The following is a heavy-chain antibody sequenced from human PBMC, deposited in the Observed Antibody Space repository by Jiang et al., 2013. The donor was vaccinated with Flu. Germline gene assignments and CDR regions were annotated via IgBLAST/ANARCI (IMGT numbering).Heavy chain of an antibody. V-gene: IGHV7-4-1*02. CDR2: INTNTGNP. CDR3: ARGGRVVVAATLWADDGDGEDDAFDI. CDR1: GYTFTSYA. Sequence: MQSGSELKKPGASVKVSCKASGYTFTSYAMNWVRQAPGQGLEWMGWINTNTGNPTYAQGFTGRFVFSLDTSVSTAYLQISSLKAEDTAVYYCARGGRVVVAATLWADDGDGEDDAFDIWGQGTMVTVSS. D-gene: IGHD2-15*01. J-gene: IGHJ3*02.